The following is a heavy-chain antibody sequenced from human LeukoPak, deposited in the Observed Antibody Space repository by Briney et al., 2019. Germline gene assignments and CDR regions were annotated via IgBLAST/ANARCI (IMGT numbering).Heavy chain of an antibody. CDR2: ISYDGSNK. CDR1: GFTFSSYG. J-gene: IGHJ4*02. Sequence: GGSLRLSCAASGFTFSSYGMHWVRQAPGKGLEWVAVISYDGSNKYYADSVKGRFTISRDNSKNTLYLQMNSLRAEDTAVYYCARVHHSSSWGTDDCWGQGTQVTVSS. V-gene: IGHV3-30*03. CDR3: ARVHHSSSWGTDDC. D-gene: IGHD6-13*01.